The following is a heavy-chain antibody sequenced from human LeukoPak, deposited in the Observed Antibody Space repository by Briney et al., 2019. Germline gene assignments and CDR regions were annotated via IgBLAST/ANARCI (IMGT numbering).Heavy chain of an antibody. V-gene: IGHV1-46*01. Sequence: ASVKVSCKASGYTFTSYYMHWVRQAPGQGLEWMGIINPSSGSTSYAQKFQGRVTMTRDTSTSTVYMELSSLRSEDTAVYYCATGDYTQRFDYWGQGTLVTVSS. J-gene: IGHJ4*02. CDR2: INPSSGST. D-gene: IGHD4-17*01. CDR3: ATGDYTQRFDY. CDR1: GYTFTSYY.